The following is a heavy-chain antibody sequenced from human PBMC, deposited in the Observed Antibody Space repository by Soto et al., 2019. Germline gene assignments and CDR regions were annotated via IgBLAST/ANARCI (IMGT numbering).Heavy chain of an antibody. CDR3: AREIRNQSGDSRFWYFDL. Sequence: QVQLQESGPGLVEPSQTLSLTCTVSGGSIRSSSHYCSWLRHHPGTGLEWIGFIYFSGSTFYNPSLKSRVTISLVLSRNKFSLKLTSVTAADTAMYFCAREIRNQSGDSRFWYFDLWGRGTQVAVSS. V-gene: IGHV4-31*03. J-gene: IGHJ2*01. D-gene: IGHD1-1*01. CDR1: GGSIRSSSHY. CDR2: IYFSGST.